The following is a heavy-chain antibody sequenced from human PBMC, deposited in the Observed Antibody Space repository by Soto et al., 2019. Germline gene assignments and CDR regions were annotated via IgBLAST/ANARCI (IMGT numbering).Heavy chain of an antibody. D-gene: IGHD2-21*01. V-gene: IGHV4-39*07. Sequence: SETLSLTCTVSGGSTSSSSYYWGWIRQPPGKGLEWIGSIYYSGGTYYNPSLKSRVTISVDTSKNQFSLKLSSVTAADTAVYYCAASCVGCGGFNYYGMDVWGQGTTVT. CDR3: AASCVGCGGFNYYGMDV. CDR1: GGSTSSSSYY. CDR2: IYYSGGT. J-gene: IGHJ6*02.